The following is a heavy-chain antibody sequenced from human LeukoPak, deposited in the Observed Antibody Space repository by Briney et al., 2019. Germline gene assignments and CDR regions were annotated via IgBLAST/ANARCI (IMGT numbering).Heavy chain of an antibody. CDR1: GGSISSGGYY. J-gene: IGHJ6*02. CDR2: IYYSGST. CDR3: ARDSSSGVYYYYGMDV. V-gene: IGHV4-30-4*01. Sequence: PSETLSLTCTVSGGSISSGGYYWSWIRQPPGKGLEWIGYIYYSGSTYYNPSLKSRVTISVDTSKNQFSLKLSSVTAADTAVYYCARDSSSGVYYYYGMDVWGQGTTVTVSS. D-gene: IGHD6-19*01.